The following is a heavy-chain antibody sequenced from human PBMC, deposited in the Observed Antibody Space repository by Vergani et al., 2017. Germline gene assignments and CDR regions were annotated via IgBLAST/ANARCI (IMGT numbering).Heavy chain of an antibody. D-gene: IGHD1-26*01. J-gene: IGHJ6*03. CDR3: AGGRGEWELIGRSRDYYYMDV. V-gene: IGHV1-8*01. Sequence: QVQLVQSGAEVKKPGASVKVSCKASGYTFTSYDINWVRQATGQGLEWMAWMNPNSGNTVYAQKFQGRVTMTRNTSISTAYMELSSLRSEDTAVYYCAGGRGEWELIGRSRDYYYMDVWDKGTTVTVSS. CDR2: MNPNSGNT. CDR1: GYTFTSYD.